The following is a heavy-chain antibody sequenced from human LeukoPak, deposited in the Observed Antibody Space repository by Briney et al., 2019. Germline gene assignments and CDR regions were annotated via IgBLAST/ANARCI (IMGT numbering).Heavy chain of an antibody. CDR3: ARVTGYMIEDYFDY. D-gene: IGHD3-22*01. CDR1: GGSISSYY. V-gene: IGHV4-59*01. Sequence: SETLSLTCTVSGGSISSYYWSWIRQPPGKGLEWIGYIHYSGSTNYNPSLKSRVTISVDTSKNQFSLKLSSVTAADTAVYYCARVTGYMIEDYFDYWGQGTLVTVSS. CDR2: IHYSGST. J-gene: IGHJ4*02.